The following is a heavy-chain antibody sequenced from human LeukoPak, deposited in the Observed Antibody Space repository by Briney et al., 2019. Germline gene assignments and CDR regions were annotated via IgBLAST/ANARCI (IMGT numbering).Heavy chain of an antibody. J-gene: IGHJ4*02. Sequence: GGSLRLSCAASGFTFSSYAMSWIRQAPGKGLEWVSYISTSGSTIYYADSVKGRFTISRDNARNSLYLQMNSLRAEDTAVYYCARGNDYGDYVPLYYFDYWGQGTLVTVSS. D-gene: IGHD4-17*01. V-gene: IGHV3-11*01. CDR1: GFTFSSYA. CDR3: ARGNDYGDYVPLYYFDY. CDR2: ISTSGSTI.